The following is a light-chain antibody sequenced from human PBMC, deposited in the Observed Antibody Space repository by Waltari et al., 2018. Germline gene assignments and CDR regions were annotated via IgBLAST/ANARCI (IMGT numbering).Light chain of an antibody. CDR2: AAS. J-gene: IGKJ5*01. CDR1: QGISNS. V-gene: IGKV1-NL1*01. CDR3: QQYYSTQIT. Sequence: DIQMTQSPSSLSASVVDRVTITCRASQGISNSLAWYQQKPGKAPKLLLYAASRLESGVPSRFSGSGSGTDYTLTISSLQPEDFATYYCQQYYSTQITFGQGTRLEIK.